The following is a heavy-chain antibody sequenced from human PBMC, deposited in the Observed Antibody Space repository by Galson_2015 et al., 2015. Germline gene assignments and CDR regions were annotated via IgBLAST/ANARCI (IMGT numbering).Heavy chain of an antibody. CDR2: MNPNSGNT. Sequence: SVKVSCKASGYAFTSYDINWVRQATGQGLEWMGWMNPNSGNTGYAQKFQGRVTMTRNTSISTAYMELSSLRSEDTAVYYCAREGRRGELFPDYWGQGTLVTVSS. CDR1: GYAFTSYD. D-gene: IGHD3-10*01. V-gene: IGHV1-8*01. J-gene: IGHJ4*02. CDR3: AREGRRGELFPDY.